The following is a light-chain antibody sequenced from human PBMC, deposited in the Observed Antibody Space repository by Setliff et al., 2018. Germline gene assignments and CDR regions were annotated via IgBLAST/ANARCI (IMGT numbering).Light chain of an antibody. Sequence: QSALTQPPSASGSPGQSVAISCTGPSRDVGGFNFVSWYQQHPGKAPKLIIYEVSKRPSGVPDRFSGSKSGNTASLTVSGLQAEDEADYYCSSYAGNYIYVFGSGTKVTVL. J-gene: IGLJ1*01. CDR1: SRDVGGFNF. CDR2: EVS. V-gene: IGLV2-8*01. CDR3: SSYAGNYIYV.